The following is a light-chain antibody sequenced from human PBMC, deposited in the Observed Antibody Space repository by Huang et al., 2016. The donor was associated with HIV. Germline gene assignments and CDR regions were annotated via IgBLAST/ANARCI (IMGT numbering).Light chain of an antibody. CDR1: QSVLYRSNNKNY. J-gene: IGKJ1*01. CDR2: WAS. Sequence: DIVMTQSPDSLAVSLGERATINCKSSQSVLYRSNNKNYLAWYQQKPGQPPKLLIYWASTRESGVPDRFTGSGSWTDFSLTISSLQAEDVAVYYCQQYDTSPWTFGQGTKVEIK. V-gene: IGKV4-1*01. CDR3: QQYDTSPWT.